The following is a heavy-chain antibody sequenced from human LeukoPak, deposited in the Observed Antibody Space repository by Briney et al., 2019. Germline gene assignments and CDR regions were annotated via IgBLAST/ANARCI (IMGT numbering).Heavy chain of an antibody. CDR1: GYTFTSYG. CDR2: ISAYNGNT. Sequence: ASVKVSCKASGYTFTSYGISWVRHAPGQGLEWMGWISAYNGNTNNAQKLQGRVTMNKETSTSTAYMELRSLRSYDTAVYYCARDRGGTYYFDYWGQGTLVTVSS. V-gene: IGHV1-18*01. D-gene: IGHD1-1*01. J-gene: IGHJ4*02. CDR3: ARDRGGTYYFDY.